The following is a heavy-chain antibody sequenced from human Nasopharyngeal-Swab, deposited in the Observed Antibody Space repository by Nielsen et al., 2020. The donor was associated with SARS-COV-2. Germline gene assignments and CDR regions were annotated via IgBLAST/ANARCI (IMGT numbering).Heavy chain of an antibody. CDR3: ARDSLTHSGYYLDY. V-gene: IGHV4-59*13. CDR1: GVSISSYY. CDR2: IYYSGST. J-gene: IGHJ4*02. Sequence: SETLSLTCTVSGVSISSYYWSWIRQPPGKGLEWIGYIYYSGSTNYNPSLKSRVTISVDTSKNLFSLKLSSVTAADTAVYYCARDSLTHSGYYLDYWGQGTLVTVSS. D-gene: IGHD3-22*01.